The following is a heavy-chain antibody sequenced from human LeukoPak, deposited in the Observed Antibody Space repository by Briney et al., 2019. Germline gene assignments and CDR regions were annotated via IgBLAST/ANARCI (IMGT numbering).Heavy chain of an antibody. J-gene: IGHJ5*02. D-gene: IGHD4-17*01. V-gene: IGHV1-46*01. CDR1: GYTFTSYY. CDR3: AREDGPTVTTTGWFDP. CDR2: INPSGGST. Sequence: ASVKVSCKASGYTFTSYYMHWVRQAPGQGLEWMGIINPSGGSTSYAQKFQGRVTMTRDTSTSTAYMELSSLRSEDTAVYYCAREDGPTVTTTGWFDPWGQGTLVTVSS.